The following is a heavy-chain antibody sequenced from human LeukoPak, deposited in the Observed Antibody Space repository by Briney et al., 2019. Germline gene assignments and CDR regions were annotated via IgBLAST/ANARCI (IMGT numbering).Heavy chain of an antibody. CDR2: INTDTGNP. CDR3: ARAGLTGSKVAFDV. Sequence: GASVKVSCKASGGTFSSYAISWVRQAPGQGLEWMGWINTDTGNPTYAQGFTGHYVFSLDTSVSTAYLQIISLKAEDTAVYYCARAGLTGSKVAFDVWGQGTMVTVSS. D-gene: IGHD1-20*01. J-gene: IGHJ3*01. CDR1: GGTFSSYA. V-gene: IGHV7-4-1*02.